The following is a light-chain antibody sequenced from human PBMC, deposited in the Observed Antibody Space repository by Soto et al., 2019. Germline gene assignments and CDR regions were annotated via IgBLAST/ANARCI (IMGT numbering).Light chain of an antibody. CDR3: QQYNTYSPLT. V-gene: IGKV3-11*01. J-gene: IGKJ4*01. Sequence: EIVLTQSPATLSLSPGERATLSCRASQSVSSYLVWYQQKPGQPPRLLIYDASTRATGVPARFSGSGSGTDFTLTISSLEPDDFATYYCQQYNTYSPLTFGGGTKVEIK. CDR1: QSVSSY. CDR2: DAS.